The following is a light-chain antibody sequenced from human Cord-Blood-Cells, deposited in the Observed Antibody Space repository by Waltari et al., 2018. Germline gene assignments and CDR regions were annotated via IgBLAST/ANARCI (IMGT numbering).Light chain of an antibody. V-gene: IGLV1-44*01. CDR2: SNN. J-gene: IGLJ2*01. CDR1: SSNIGSNT. CDR3: AAWDDSLNGPGVV. Sequence: QSVLTQPPSASGTPGQRVTISCSGSSSNIGSNTVNWYQQLPGTAPKLLIYSNNQRPSGVPGRLSGSKSGPSASLAISGLQSEDEADYYCAAWDDSLNGPGVVFGGGTKLTVL.